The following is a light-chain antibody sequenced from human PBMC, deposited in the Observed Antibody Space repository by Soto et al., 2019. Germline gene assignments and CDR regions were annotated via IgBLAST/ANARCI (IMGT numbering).Light chain of an antibody. J-gene: IGKJ1*01. CDR3: QQYNSYWP. CDR1: QSVNNW. CDR2: DAS. V-gene: IGKV1-5*01. Sequence: DIQMTQYPSTLSASVGERVTISCRASQSVNNWLAWYQRKPGKAPKLLIHDASTLESGIPSRFSGSGSGTEFTLTISSLQPDDFATYYCQQYNSYWPFGQGTKVEIK.